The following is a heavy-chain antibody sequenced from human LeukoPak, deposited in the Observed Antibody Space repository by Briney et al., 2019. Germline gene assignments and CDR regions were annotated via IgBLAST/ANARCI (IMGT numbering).Heavy chain of an antibody. J-gene: IGHJ4*02. V-gene: IGHV3-7*01. D-gene: IGHD3-3*01. CDR2: INQAGSEE. Sequence: AGGSLRLSCAASGFTFRTYWMSRVRQAPGKGLEWVANINQAGSEEYYVDSVKGRFSIYRDNAKNSLYLQMNSLRAEDTAVYYCAKGLSIGVVMFFDYWGQGTLVTVSS. CDR3: AKGLSIGVVMFFDY. CDR1: GFTFRTYW.